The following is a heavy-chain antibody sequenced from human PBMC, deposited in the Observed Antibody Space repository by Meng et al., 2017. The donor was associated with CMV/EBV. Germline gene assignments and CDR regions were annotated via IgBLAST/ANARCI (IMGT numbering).Heavy chain of an antibody. CDR1: AGSISSYY. CDR2: IYYNGNT. CDR3: ARGGTDYWSGYVWFEP. V-gene: IGHV4-59*01. D-gene: IGHD3-3*01. Sequence: SETLSLTCTVSAGSISSYYWTWIRQPPGKGLEWVGYIYYNGNTNYNPSLKSRVTISVDTSKNQFSLKMSYVTAADTAVDYCARGGTDYWSGYVWFEPWGQGTLVTVSS. J-gene: IGHJ5*02.